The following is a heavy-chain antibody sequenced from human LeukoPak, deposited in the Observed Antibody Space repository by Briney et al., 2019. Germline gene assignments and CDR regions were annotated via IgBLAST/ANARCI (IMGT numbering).Heavy chain of an antibody. J-gene: IGHJ2*01. CDR3: ARDLGLYWYFDL. D-gene: IGHD7-27*01. Sequence: GGSLTLSCAASGFTVSSYYMRWVRHVPGKGLEWLSVIYSGGSTYYADSVKGRFTISRDNSKNTLYLQMNSLRAEDTAVYYCARDLGLYWYFDLWGRGTLVTVSS. V-gene: IGHV3-66*01. CDR1: GFTVSSYY. CDR2: IYSGGST.